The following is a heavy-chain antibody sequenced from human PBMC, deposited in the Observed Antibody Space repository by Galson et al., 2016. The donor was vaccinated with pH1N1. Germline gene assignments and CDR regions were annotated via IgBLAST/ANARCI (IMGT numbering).Heavy chain of an antibody. CDR3: ARMRYGDYSDWFGP. D-gene: IGHD4-17*01. CDR1: GFSLSTSGMC. V-gene: IGHV2-70*01. CDR2: IDWDDDK. Sequence: PALVKPTQTLTLTCTFSGFSLSTSGMCVSWIRQPPGKALEWLALIDWDDDKYYSTSLKTRLTISKDTSKNQVVLKMTNMDPVDTATYYCARMRYGDYSDWFGPWGQGTLVTVSS. J-gene: IGHJ5*02.